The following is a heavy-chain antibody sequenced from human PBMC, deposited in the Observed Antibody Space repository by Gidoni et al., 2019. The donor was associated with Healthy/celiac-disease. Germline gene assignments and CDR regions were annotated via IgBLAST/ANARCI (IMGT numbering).Heavy chain of an antibody. D-gene: IGHD6-6*01. J-gene: IGHJ6*02. CDR1: GCTFSRYA. CDR3: ARDCIAARPEYYYYGMDV. V-gene: IGHV3-30*04. CDR2: ISYDGSNK. Sequence: QVQLVESGGGVVQPGRSLRLSCAASGCTFSRYAMHWVRQAPGKGLEWVAVISYDGSNKYYADSVKGRFTISRDNSKNTLYLQMNSLRAEDTAVYYCARDCIAARPEYYYYGMDVWGQGTTVTVSS.